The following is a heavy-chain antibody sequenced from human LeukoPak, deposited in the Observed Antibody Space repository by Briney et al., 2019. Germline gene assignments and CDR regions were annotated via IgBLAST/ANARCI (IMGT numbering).Heavy chain of an antibody. V-gene: IGHV3-30-3*01. J-gene: IGHJ4*02. CDR1: GFTFSNYA. CDR2: ISYDGSNK. CDR3: ARPQSKWELLSYFDY. D-gene: IGHD1-26*01. Sequence: GRSLRLSSAASGFTFSNYAMHWVRQAPGKGLEWVAVISYDGSNKYYTDSVKGRFTISRDNSKNTLYLQMSSLRAEDTSMYYCARPQSKWELLSYFDYWGQGTLVTVSS.